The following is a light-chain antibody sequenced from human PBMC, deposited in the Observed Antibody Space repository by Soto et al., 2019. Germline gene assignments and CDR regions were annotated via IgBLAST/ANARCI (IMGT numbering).Light chain of an antibody. CDR3: HQYGSSPELT. J-gene: IGKJ4*01. CDR2: GAS. CDR1: QSVTSRF. V-gene: IGKV3-20*01. Sequence: EIVLTQSPGTLSLSPGERATLSCRASQSVTSRFLAWYQQKAGQAPRLLIHGASTRATGIPDRFSGRGSGTDFTLTISRLEPEDFAVYYCHQYGSSPELTFGGGTKVEIK.